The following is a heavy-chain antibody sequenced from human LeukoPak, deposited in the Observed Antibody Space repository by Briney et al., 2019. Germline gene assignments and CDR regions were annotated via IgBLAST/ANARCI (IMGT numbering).Heavy chain of an antibody. CDR1: GYTFISYA. CDR3: ARGERRQLVGSSEKYFQH. CDR2: INAGNGNT. D-gene: IGHD6-13*01. J-gene: IGHJ1*01. V-gene: IGHV1-3*03. Sequence: GASVKVSCKASGYTFISYAMHWVRQAPGQRLEWMGWINAGNGNTKYSQEFQGRVTITRDTSASTAYMELGSLRSEDMAVYYCARGERRQLVGSSEKYFQHWGQGTLVTVPS.